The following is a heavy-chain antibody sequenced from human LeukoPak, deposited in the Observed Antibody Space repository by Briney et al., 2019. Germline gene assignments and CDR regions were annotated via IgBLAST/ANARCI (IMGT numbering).Heavy chain of an antibody. J-gene: IGHJ4*02. Sequence: PGGSLRPSCAASGFTFSAYWMDWVRQAPGKGLVWVSRVKSDGSTTVYADSVKGRFTISRDNVKNTVYLQMSGLRVEDTGVYYCARAFSGPDSWGQGILVTVSS. D-gene: IGHD2/OR15-2a*01. CDR3: ARAFSGPDS. CDR1: GFTFSAYW. CDR2: VKSDGSTT. V-gene: IGHV3-74*01.